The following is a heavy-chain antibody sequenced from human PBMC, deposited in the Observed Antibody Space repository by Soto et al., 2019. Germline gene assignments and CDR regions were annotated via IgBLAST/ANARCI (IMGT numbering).Heavy chain of an antibody. Sequence: QVQIQQWGAGLLKPSETLSLTCAVSGGSFSGYFWTWIRQPPGQGLEWIAEVRHDGITSYKSSLKSRISISVDTSASQISLKLISVTAADTALYYCARGPYSDWPLAAYWGQGILVTVSS. V-gene: IGHV4-34*01. CDR1: GGSFSGYF. J-gene: IGHJ4*02. D-gene: IGHD4-17*01. CDR2: VRHDGIT. CDR3: ARGPYSDWPLAAY.